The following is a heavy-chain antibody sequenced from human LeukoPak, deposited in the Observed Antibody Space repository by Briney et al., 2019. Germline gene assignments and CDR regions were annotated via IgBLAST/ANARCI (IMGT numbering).Heavy chain of an antibody. J-gene: IGHJ2*01. V-gene: IGHV1-8*03. CDR1: GYTFTSYD. CDR2: MTPNSGYT. D-gene: IGHD5-24*01. Sequence: AASVKVSCKASGYTFTSYDINWVRQAIGQGLDWMGWMTPNSGYTGYAQKFQGRVTITRNTSITTAYMELSSLRFEDTAVYYCARGRDGYNFGYFDLWGRGTLVTVSS. CDR3: ARGRDGYNFGYFDL.